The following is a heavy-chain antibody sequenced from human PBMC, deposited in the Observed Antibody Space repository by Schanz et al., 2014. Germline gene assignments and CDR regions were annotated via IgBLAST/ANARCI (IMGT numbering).Heavy chain of an antibody. J-gene: IGHJ5*02. CDR2: IYHSGNT. Sequence: QVQLQESGPRLVKPSQTLSLTCTVSGGSIDVSGYYWSWIRQQPGKALEWISYIYHSGNTYFKPDPQSRLAMSVETEKNQFPLSLSSATAADTAVYYCARAVGGNSALEWFDPWGQGTLVTVSS. V-gene: IGHV4-31*03. CDR1: GGSIDVSGYY. D-gene: IGHD2-21*01. CDR3: ARAVGGNSALEWFDP.